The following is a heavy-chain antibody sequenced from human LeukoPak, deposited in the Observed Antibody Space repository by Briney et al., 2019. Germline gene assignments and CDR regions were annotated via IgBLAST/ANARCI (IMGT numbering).Heavy chain of an antibody. D-gene: IGHD3-22*01. CDR2: ISYDGSNK. Sequence: PGGSLRLSCAASGFTFSSYAMHWVRQAPGKGLEWVAVISYDGSNKYYADSVKGRFTISRDNSKNTLYLQMNSLRAEDTAVYYCARPSGYYDSSLVGYFDYWGQGTLVTVSS. J-gene: IGHJ4*02. CDR1: GFTFSSYA. CDR3: ARPSGYYDSSLVGYFDY. V-gene: IGHV3-30-3*01.